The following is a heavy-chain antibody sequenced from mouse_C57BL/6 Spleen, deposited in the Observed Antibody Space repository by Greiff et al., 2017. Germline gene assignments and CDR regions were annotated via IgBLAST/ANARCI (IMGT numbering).Heavy chain of an antibody. CDR1: GYAFSSSW. V-gene: IGHV1-82*01. D-gene: IGHD2-5*01. CDR2: IYPGDGDT. CDR3: ARYYSNYYAMDY. Sequence: QVQLKQSGPELVKPGASVKISCKASGYAFSSSWMNWVKQRPGKGLEWIGRIYPGDGDTNYNGKFKGKATLTADKSSSTAYMKLSSLTSEDSAVYFCARYYSNYYAMDYGGQGTSVTVSS. J-gene: IGHJ4*01.